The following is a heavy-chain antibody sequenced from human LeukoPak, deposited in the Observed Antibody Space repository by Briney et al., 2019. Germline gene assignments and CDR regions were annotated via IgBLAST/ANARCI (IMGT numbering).Heavy chain of an antibody. CDR1: GGTFSSYA. CDR2: IIPIFGTA. D-gene: IGHD2-2*01. V-gene: IGHV1-69*13. CDR3: PIGYGYCSSTSCRRPFDP. Sequence: GASVKVSCKASGGTFSSYAISWVRQAPGQGLEWMGGIIPIFGTANYAQKFQGRVTITADESTSTAYMELSSLRSEDTAVYYCPIGYGYCSSTSCRRPFDPWGQGTLVTVSS. J-gene: IGHJ5*02.